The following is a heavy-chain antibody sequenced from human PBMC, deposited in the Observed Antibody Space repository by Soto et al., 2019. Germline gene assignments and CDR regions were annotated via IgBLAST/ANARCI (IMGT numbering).Heavy chain of an antibody. Sequence: EVQLLESGGDLVQPGGSLRLSCAASGFTFSTYLMTWVRQAPGKGLEWVSTISSNGGTTYYADSVKGRFTISRDDSTNTLYLQMNGLRAEDTALYYCAKCCAVICVTRGYMDVWGKGTTVTVSS. CDR1: GFTFSTYL. V-gene: IGHV3-23*01. J-gene: IGHJ6*03. CDR3: AKCCAVICVTRGYMDV. CDR2: ISSNGGTT. D-gene: IGHD2-15*01.